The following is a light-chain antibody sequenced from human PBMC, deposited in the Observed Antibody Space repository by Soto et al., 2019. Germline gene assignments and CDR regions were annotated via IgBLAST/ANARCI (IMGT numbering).Light chain of an antibody. Sequence: QSALTQPASVSGSPGQSITISCTGTYSDVGGYNFVSWYQQHPGKAPKVMIYDVSDRPSGVSDRFSGSKSGNTASLTISGLQPEDEADYYCSSYTSISTVVFGGGTKLTVL. J-gene: IGLJ3*02. CDR2: DVS. V-gene: IGLV2-14*01. CDR3: SSYTSISTVV. CDR1: YSDVGGYNF.